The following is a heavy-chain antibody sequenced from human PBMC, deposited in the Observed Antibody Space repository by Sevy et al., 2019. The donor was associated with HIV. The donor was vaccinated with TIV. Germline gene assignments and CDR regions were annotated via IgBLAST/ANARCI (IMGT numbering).Heavy chain of an antibody. V-gene: IGHV3-30*18. CDR1: GFTFSNYG. J-gene: IGHJ4*02. D-gene: IGHD1-7*01. CDR2: ISYDGSIK. Sequence: GESLKISCAASGFTFSNYGMHWVRQAPGKGLEWVAVISYDGSIKYYADSVRGRFTISRDNSKNTPYLQMNSLRPEDTTMYFCAKDQGRPVELDHWGQGTLVTVSS. CDR3: AKDQGRPVELDH.